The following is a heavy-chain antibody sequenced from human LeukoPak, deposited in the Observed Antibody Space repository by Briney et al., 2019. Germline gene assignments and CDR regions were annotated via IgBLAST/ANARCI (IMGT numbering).Heavy chain of an antibody. V-gene: IGHV3-23*01. CDR1: GFTFGGFA. CDR3: ETVAATYDY. CDR2: ISGSGGST. J-gene: IGHJ4*02. D-gene: IGHD2-15*01. Sequence: GGSLRLSCAASGFTFGGFAMSWVRQAPGKGLEWVSAISGSGGSTYYADSVKGRFTISRDNSKNTLYLQMNSLRAEDTAVYYCETVAATYDYWGQGTLVTVSS.